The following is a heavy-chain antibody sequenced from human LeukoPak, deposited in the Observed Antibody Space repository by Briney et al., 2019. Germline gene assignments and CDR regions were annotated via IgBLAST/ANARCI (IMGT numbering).Heavy chain of an antibody. CDR2: IYYSGST. V-gene: IGHV4-59*01. J-gene: IGHJ6*03. Sequence: SETLSLTCTASGGSISSYYWSWIRQPPGKGLEWIGYIYYSGSTNYNPSLKSRVTISVDTSKNQFSLKLSSVTAADTAVYYCASLKMVQGVISYYYYYMDVWGKGTTVTVSS. CDR3: ASLKMVQGVISYYYYYMDV. CDR1: GGSISSYY. D-gene: IGHD3-10*01.